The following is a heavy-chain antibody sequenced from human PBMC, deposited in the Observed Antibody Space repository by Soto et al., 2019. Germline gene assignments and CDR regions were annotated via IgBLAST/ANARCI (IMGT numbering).Heavy chain of an antibody. CDR1: GGTFSSYA. V-gene: IGHV1-69*13. D-gene: IGHD4-17*01. CDR3: ARVPYGGNSVGMDV. Sequence: GASVKVSCKASGGTFSSYAISWVGQAPGQGLEWMGGIIPIFGTANYAQKFQGRVTITADESTSTAYMELSSLRSEDTAVYYCARVPYGGNSVGMDVWGQGTTVTVSS. J-gene: IGHJ6*02. CDR2: IIPIFGTA.